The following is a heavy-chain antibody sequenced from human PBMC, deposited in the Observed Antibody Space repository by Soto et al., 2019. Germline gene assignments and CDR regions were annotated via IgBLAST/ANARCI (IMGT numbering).Heavy chain of an antibody. J-gene: IGHJ6*02. CDR1: GFTFSSYS. CDR2: ISSSNSTI. Sequence: GGSLRLSCAASGFTFSSYSMNWVRQAPGKGLEWVSYISSSNSTIYYADSVKGRFTISRDNAKNSLYLQMNSLRDEDTAVYYCARGYCSSTSCYVVSYYYYYGMDVWGQGTTVTVSS. V-gene: IGHV3-48*02. D-gene: IGHD2-2*01. CDR3: ARGYCSSTSCYVVSYYYYYGMDV.